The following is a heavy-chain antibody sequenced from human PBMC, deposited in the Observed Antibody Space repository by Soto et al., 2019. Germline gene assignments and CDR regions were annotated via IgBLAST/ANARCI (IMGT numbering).Heavy chain of an antibody. V-gene: IGHV4-59*01. CDR1: GGSISSYY. J-gene: IGHJ4*02. CDR2: IYYSGST. Sequence: SETLSLTCTVSGGSISSYYWSWIRQPPGKGPEWIGYIYYSGSTNYNPSLKSRVTISVDTSKNQFSLKLSSVTAADTAVYYCARGGGRRWLHFGDWDYGGQGTLVTVSS. D-gene: IGHD3-16*01. CDR3: ARGGGRRWLHFGDWDY.